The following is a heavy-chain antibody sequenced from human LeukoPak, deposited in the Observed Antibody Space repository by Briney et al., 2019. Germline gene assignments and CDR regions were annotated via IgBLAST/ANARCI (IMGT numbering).Heavy chain of an antibody. J-gene: IGHJ3*02. CDR2: IYSTGST. CDR1: GGSISGYY. V-gene: IGHV4-59*08. Sequence: SETLSLTCTVSGGSISGYYWSWVRQSPEKGLESIGFIYSTGSTSYNPSLKSRVTISIDTSKNQLSLKLSSVTAADTAVYSCVRHVARAFDIWGQGTKVTVSS. CDR3: VRHVARAFDI.